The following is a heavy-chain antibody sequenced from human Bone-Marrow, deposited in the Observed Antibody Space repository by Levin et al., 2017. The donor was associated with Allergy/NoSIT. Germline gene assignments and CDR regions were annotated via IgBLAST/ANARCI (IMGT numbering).Heavy chain of an antibody. CDR1: GGSISGYF. CDR3: ARQISGWYDY. J-gene: IGHJ4*02. CDR2: IHYSGVT. D-gene: IGHD6-19*01. Sequence: SQTLSLTCTVSGGSISGYFWTWIRQPPGKGLEWIGFIHYSGVTNYNPSLKSRVTISLDTSGNNFSLNLSSVTAADTAVYYCARQISGWYDYWGQGTLVIVSS. V-gene: IGHV4-59*08.